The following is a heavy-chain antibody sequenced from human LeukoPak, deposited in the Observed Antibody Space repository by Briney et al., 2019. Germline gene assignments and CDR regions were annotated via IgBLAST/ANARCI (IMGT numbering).Heavy chain of an antibody. CDR2: INPNSGGT. Sequence: ASVKVSCTASGYTLTAYYIYWVRQAPRQGLEWMERINPNSGGTDYAHNFPGRVTLTRYTSIDTAYMELSRLRSDDTAVYYCARGYCSGGTCYLVENWLDPWGQGTLVTVSS. V-gene: IGHV1-2*06. CDR3: ARGYCSGGTCYLVENWLDP. D-gene: IGHD2-15*01. CDR1: GYTLTAYY. J-gene: IGHJ5*02.